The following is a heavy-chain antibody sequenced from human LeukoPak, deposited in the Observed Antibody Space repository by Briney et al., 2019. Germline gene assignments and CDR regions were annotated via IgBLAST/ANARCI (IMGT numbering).Heavy chain of an antibody. D-gene: IGHD2-15*01. CDR1: GGSISSSSYY. V-gene: IGHV4-31*03. CDR3: ARAVKQVVVRFDY. J-gene: IGHJ4*02. CDR2: IYVTGST. Sequence: PSETLSLTCTVSGGSISSSSYYWGWIRQPPGKGLEWIAYIYVTGSTYYNPSLQSRVTMSLDTSKNQFSLELKSVTAADTAVYYCARAVKQVVVRFDYWGQGTLVTVSS.